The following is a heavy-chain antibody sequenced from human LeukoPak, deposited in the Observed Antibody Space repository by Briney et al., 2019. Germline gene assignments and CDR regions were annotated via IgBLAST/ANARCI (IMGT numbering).Heavy chain of an antibody. CDR1: GYTFTSYG. Sequence: ASVKVSCKTSGYTFTSYGVSWVRQAPGRGLEWMGWIGTHNGNTNYAQKFQGRVIMTTDTSTSTAYMELMSLRSDDTAVFYCARDGSGGGGYFDYWGQGTLVIVSS. CDR3: ARDGSGGGGYFDY. CDR2: IGTHNGNT. D-gene: IGHD6-19*01. V-gene: IGHV1-18*01. J-gene: IGHJ4*02.